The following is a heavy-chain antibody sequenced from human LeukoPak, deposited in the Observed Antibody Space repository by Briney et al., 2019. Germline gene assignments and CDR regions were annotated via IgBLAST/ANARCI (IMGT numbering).Heavy chain of an antibody. Sequence: GGSLRLSCAASGFNCSSYAMHCVRQALGKGLEWVAFISGDGSNKYYAESVKGRFTISRDNSKNTLYLQMNSLRAEDTAVYYCARVAVWGVILDYFHYWSQGTLVTVSS. CDR3: ARVAVWGVILDYFHY. V-gene: IGHV3-30-3*01. J-gene: IGHJ4*02. CDR1: GFNCSSYA. D-gene: IGHD3-10*01. CDR2: ISGDGSNK.